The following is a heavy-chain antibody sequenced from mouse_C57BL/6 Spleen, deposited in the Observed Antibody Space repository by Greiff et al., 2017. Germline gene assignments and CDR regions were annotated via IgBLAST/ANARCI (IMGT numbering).Heavy chain of an antibody. V-gene: IGHV5-9-1*02. J-gene: IGHJ3*01. CDR2: ISSGGDYI. Sequence: EVQLVESGEGLVKPGGSLKLSCAASGFTFSSYAMSWVRQTPEKRLEWVAYISSGGDYIYYADTVKGRFTISRDNARNTLYLQMSSLKSEDTAMYYCTRDRITTVVEGFAYWGQGTLVTVSA. D-gene: IGHD1-1*01. CDR1: GFTFSSYA. CDR3: TRDRITTVVEGFAY.